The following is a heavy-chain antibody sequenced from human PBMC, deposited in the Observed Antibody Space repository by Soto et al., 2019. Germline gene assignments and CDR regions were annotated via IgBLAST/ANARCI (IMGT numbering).Heavy chain of an antibody. CDR3: AMYPPRRITQLLLLALGFDY. V-gene: IGHV4-39*01. J-gene: IGHJ4*02. D-gene: IGHD5-18*01. Sequence: SETLSLTCTVSGGSISSSSYYWGWIRQPPGKGLEWIGSIYYNGNTYYNPSLKSRVTISVDTSKNQFSLKLSSVTAADTAVYYCAMYPPRRITQLLLLALGFDYWGQGTLVTVSS. CDR1: GGSISSSSYY. CDR2: IYYNGNT.